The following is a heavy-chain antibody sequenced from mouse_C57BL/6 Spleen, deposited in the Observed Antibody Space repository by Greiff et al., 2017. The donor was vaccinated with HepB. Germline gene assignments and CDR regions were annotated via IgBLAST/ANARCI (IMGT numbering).Heavy chain of an antibody. CDR3: ARGGYDYDDEGCAMDY. J-gene: IGHJ4*01. Sequence: EVQLVESGGGLVKPGGSLKLSCAASGFTFSDYGMHGVRQAPEKGLEWVAYISSGSSTIYYADTVKGRFTISRDNAKNTLVLQMTSRRSEDTAMYYCARGGYDYDDEGCAMDYWGQGTSVTVSS. D-gene: IGHD2-4*01. CDR2: ISSGSSTI. V-gene: IGHV5-17*01. CDR1: GFTFSDYG.